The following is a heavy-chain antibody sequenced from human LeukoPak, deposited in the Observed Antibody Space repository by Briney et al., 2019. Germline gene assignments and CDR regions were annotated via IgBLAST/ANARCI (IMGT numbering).Heavy chain of an antibody. CDR1: GGSFSGFY. CDR2: INYTGST. J-gene: IGHJ5*02. V-gene: IGHV4-34*01. CDR3: ARVAGYLPTRWFDP. Sequence: PDTLSLTCAVYGGSFSGFYWSWIRHVPGKGLEWIGEINYTGSTSYNPSLKSRVTISVDTSQNQFFLLLTSVTAADTAVYYCARVAGYLPTRWFDPWGQGTHVTVSS. D-gene: IGHD6-25*01.